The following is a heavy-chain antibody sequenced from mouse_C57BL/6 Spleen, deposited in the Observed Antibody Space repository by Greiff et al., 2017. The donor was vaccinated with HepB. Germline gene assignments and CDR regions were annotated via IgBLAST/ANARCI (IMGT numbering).Heavy chain of an antibody. CDR1: GYTFTDYN. CDR2: INPNNVGT. Sequence: VQLQQSGPELVKPGASVKIPCKASGYTFTDYNMDWVKQSHGKSLEWIGDINPNNVGTIYNQKFKGKATLTVDKSSSTAYMELRSLTSEDTAVYYCAREGTGYAMDYWGQGTSVTVSS. V-gene: IGHV1-18*01. J-gene: IGHJ4*01. CDR3: AREGTGYAMDY. D-gene: IGHD4-1*01.